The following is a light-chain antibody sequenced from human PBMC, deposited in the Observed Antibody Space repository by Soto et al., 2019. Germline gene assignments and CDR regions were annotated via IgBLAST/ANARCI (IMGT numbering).Light chain of an antibody. CDR1: QSVGSY. J-gene: IGKJ4*01. CDR3: QQRSNWPSLT. V-gene: IGKV3-11*01. Sequence: VLTQSPATLSLSPGERATLSCRASQSVGSYLAWYQHKPGQAPRLLISDASNRATGIPARFSGSGSETDFTLTISSLEPEDSAVYYCQQRSNWPSLTFGGGTKVEIK. CDR2: DAS.